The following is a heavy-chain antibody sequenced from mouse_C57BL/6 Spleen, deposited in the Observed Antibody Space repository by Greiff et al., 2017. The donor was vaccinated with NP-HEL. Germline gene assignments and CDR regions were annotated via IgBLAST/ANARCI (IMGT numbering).Heavy chain of an antibody. Sequence: VQLKESGPGLVKPSQSLSLTCSVTGYSITSGYYWNWIRQFPGNKLEWMGYISYDGSNNYNPSLKNRISITRDTSKNQFFLKLNSVTTEDTATYYCAREGLLLLDYWGQGTTLTVSS. CDR2: ISYDGSN. CDR3: AREGLLLLDY. D-gene: IGHD1-1*01. CDR1: GYSITSGYY. V-gene: IGHV3-6*01. J-gene: IGHJ2*01.